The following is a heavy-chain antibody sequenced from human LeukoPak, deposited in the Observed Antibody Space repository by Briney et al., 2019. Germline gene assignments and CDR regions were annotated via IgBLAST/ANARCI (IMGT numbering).Heavy chain of an antibody. Sequence: SETLSLTCTVSGGSVSSYYWSWIRQPPGKGLEWIGYIYYSGSTNYNPSLKSRVTISVDTSKNQFSLKLSSVTAADTAVYYCARSRTTYYYYYMDVWGKGTTVTVSS. CDR3: ARSRTTYYYYYMDV. CDR1: GGSVSSYY. D-gene: IGHD4-17*01. J-gene: IGHJ6*03. V-gene: IGHV4-59*02. CDR2: IYYSGST.